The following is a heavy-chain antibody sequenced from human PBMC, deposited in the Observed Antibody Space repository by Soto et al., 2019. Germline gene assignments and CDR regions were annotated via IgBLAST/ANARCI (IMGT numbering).Heavy chain of an antibody. V-gene: IGHV4-31*03. Sequence: SETLSLTCTVSGDSISSDNDYWNWIRQPPGKGLEWIGYIHYSGTTDYNPSLKSRVAISVDTSKNHFSLKVRSVTAADTAVYFCARQRQWLSPCDYWGQGTLVTVSS. CDR1: GDSISSDNDY. CDR2: IHYSGTT. D-gene: IGHD6-19*01. CDR3: ARQRQWLSPCDY. J-gene: IGHJ4*02.